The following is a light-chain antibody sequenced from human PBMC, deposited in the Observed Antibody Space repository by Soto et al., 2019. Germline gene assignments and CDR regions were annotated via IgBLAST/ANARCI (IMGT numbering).Light chain of an antibody. V-gene: IGKV3-11*01. Sequence: EIVLKQSPATLSLSPGERATLSCRASQSVGIYLGWYQQRPGQAPRLLIYDASNRAAGIPARFSGSGSGTDFTLTINSLAPEDFAVYYCQYRNTWPPAFGQGTRLEIK. CDR3: QYRNTWPPA. J-gene: IGKJ5*01. CDR1: QSVGIY. CDR2: DAS.